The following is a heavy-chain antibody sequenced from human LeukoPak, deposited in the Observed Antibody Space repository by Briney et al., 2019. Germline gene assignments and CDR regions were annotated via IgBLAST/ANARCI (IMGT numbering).Heavy chain of an antibody. CDR1: GFTFSNAW. CDR3: TTGLGYSSGWYYFDY. V-gene: IGHV3-15*01. CDR2: IKSKTDGGTT. Sequence: GGSLSLSCAASGFTFSNAWMSWVRQAPGKGLEWVGRIKSKTDGGTTDYPAPVKGRFTISRDDSKNTLYLQMNSLKTEDTAVYYCTTGLGYSSGWYYFDYWGQGTLVTVSS. D-gene: IGHD6-19*01. J-gene: IGHJ4*02.